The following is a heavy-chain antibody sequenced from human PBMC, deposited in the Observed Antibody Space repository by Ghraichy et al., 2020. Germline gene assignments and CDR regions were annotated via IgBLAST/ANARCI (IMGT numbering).Heavy chain of an antibody. V-gene: IGHV4-34*01. Sequence: SQTLSLTCAVYGGSFSGYYWSWIRQPPGKGLEWIGEINHSGSTNYNPSLKSRVTISVDTSKNQFSLKLSSVTAADTAVYYCARGAITMVRGVPNWFDPWGQGTLVTVSS. J-gene: IGHJ5*02. CDR3: ARGAITMVRGVPNWFDP. CDR1: GGSFSGYY. D-gene: IGHD3-10*01. CDR2: INHSGST.